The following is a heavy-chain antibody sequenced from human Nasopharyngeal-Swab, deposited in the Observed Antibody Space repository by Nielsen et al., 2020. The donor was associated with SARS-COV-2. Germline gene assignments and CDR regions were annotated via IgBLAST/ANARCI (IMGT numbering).Heavy chain of an antibody. V-gene: IGHV3-21*01. CDR1: GFTLSSYT. CDR2: INSNSIYI. J-gene: IGHJ5*02. D-gene: IGHD3-3*01. CDR3: ASRFLEWSLP. Sequence: GESLKISCAASGFTLSSYTMNWVRQAPGKGLEWVSSINSNSIYINYADSVKGRFTISRDNAKKSVFLQMNSLRAEDTAVYYCASRFLEWSLPWGQGTLVTVSS.